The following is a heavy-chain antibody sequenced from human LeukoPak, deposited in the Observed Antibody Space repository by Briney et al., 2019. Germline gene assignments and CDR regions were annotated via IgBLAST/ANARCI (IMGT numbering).Heavy chain of an antibody. D-gene: IGHD2-15*01. CDR1: GFTFSNAW. CDR2: ISGSGGST. Sequence: GSLRLSCAASGFTFSNAWMSWVRQAPGKGLEWVSAISGSGGSTYYADSVKGRFTISRDNSKNTLYLQMNSLRAEDTAVYYCAKDGDIVVVVAATSFDYWGQGTLVTVSS. CDR3: AKDGDIVVVVAATSFDY. J-gene: IGHJ4*02. V-gene: IGHV3-23*01.